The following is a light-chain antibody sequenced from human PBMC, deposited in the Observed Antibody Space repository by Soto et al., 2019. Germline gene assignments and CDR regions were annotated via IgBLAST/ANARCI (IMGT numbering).Light chain of an antibody. CDR2: DVS. J-gene: IGLJ1*01. Sequence: QSLLTQPASVSGSPGQSITISCPGTSSDVGGYNYVSWYQQHPGKAPKLMIYDVSNRPSGVSNRFSGSKSGNTASLTISGLQAEDEADYYCSSYTSSGTFVFGTGTKVTVL. V-gene: IGLV2-14*01. CDR1: SSDVGGYNY. CDR3: SSYTSSGTFV.